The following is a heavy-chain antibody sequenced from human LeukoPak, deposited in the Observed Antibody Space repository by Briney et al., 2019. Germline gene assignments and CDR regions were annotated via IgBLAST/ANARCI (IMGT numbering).Heavy chain of an antibody. D-gene: IGHD6-6*01. V-gene: IGHV3-23*01. CDR3: ARHRSSWLIDY. J-gene: IGHJ4*02. Sequence: GGSLRLSCAASGFTFNTYAMSWVRQAPWERLQWVSGISDSGGNTYYADSVRGRFTISRDNSKNTLYLQMNSLRAEDTAVYYCARHRSSWLIDYWGQGTLVTVSS. CDR2: ISDSGGNT. CDR1: GFTFNTYA.